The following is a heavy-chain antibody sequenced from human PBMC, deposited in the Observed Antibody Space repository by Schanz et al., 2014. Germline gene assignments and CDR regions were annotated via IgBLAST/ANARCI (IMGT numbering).Heavy chain of an antibody. D-gene: IGHD3-3*01. CDR3: AKPFGAFDD. J-gene: IGHJ4*02. Sequence: QVQLAESGGGVVQPGRSLRLSCAASGFAFNNYGMHWVRQAPGKGLEWVAIIWYDGSNEYYADSVKGRFTISRDNSKNTLYLQMNSLRAEDTALYYCAKPFGAFDDWGQGALVTVSS. CDR1: GFAFNNYG. CDR2: IWYDGSNE. V-gene: IGHV3-33*06.